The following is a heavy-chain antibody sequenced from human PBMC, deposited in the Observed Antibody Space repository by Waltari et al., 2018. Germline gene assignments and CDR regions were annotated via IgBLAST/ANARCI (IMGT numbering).Heavy chain of an antibody. J-gene: IGHJ6*02. V-gene: IGHV3-30-3*01. Sequence: QVQLVESGGGVVQPGRSLRLSCAASGFTFSSYAMHWVRQAPGKGLEWVAVRSYEGSNKYYADSVKGRFTSSRDNSKNTLYLQMNSLRAEDTAVYYCARDNSGSYLGYYGMDVWGQGTTVIVSS. CDR1: GFTFSSYA. CDR3: ARDNSGSYLGYYGMDV. D-gene: IGHD1-26*01. CDR2: RSYEGSNK.